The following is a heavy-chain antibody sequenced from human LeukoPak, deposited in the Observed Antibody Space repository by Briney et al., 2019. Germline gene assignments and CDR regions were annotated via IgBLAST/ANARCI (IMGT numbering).Heavy chain of an antibody. CDR2: IKQDGSEK. V-gene: IGHV3-7*01. CDR3: ARIYDYVWGSYRYYPLGPMDV. Sequence: GGSLRLSCAASGFTFSSYWMSWVRQAPGKGLEWVANIKQDGSEKYYVDSVKGRFTISRDNAKNSLYLQMNSLRAEDTAVYYCARIYDYVWGSYRYYPLGPMDVWGKGTTVTVSS. D-gene: IGHD3-16*02. CDR1: GFTFSSYW. J-gene: IGHJ6*03.